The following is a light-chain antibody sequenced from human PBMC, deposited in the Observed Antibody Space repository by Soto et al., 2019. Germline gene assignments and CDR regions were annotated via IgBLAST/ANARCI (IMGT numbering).Light chain of an antibody. Sequence: EIVMTQSPATLSVSPGERATLSCRASQSVSGNLAWYQQKPGQAPRLLIYGASTRATGIPARFSGSGSGTEFTLTNSSLQSEDFAVYYCQQYNNWPPYTFGQGTKLEIK. CDR2: GAS. CDR1: QSVSGN. CDR3: QQYNNWPPYT. V-gene: IGKV3-15*01. J-gene: IGKJ2*01.